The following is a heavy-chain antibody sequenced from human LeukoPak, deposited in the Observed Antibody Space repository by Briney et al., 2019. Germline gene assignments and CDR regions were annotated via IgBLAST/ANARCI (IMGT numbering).Heavy chain of an antibody. J-gene: IGHJ6*02. CDR2: ISYDGSNK. CDR3: ARARVATDIPIYYYGMDV. Sequence: PGRSLRLSCAASGFTFSSYAMHWVRQAPGKGLEWVAVISYDGSNKYYADSVKGRFTISRDNSKNTLYLQMNSLRAEDTAVYYCARARVATDIPIYYYGMDVWGQETTVTVSS. V-gene: IGHV3-30-3*01. D-gene: IGHD5-12*01. CDR1: GFTFSSYA.